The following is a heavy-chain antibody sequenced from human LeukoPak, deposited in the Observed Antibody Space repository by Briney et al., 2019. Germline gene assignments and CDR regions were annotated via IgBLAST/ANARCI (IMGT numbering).Heavy chain of an antibody. Sequence: SETLSLTCAVYGGSFSGYYWSWIRQPPGKGLEWIGEINHSGSTNYNPSLKSRVTISVDTSKNQFSLKLSSVTAADTAVYYCARVAYYDSSGTTLLFDYWGQGTLVTVSS. J-gene: IGHJ4*02. CDR2: INHSGST. V-gene: IGHV4-34*01. D-gene: IGHD3-22*01. CDR3: ARVAYYDSSGTTLLFDY. CDR1: GGSFSGYY.